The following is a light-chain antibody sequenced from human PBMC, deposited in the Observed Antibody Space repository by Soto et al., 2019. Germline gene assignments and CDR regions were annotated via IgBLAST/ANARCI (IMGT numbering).Light chain of an antibody. V-gene: IGKV3-20*01. Sequence: EIVLTQSPGTLSLSPGERATLSCRASESISSRRLAWYQQKPRQAPRLLIYDASSRATGIPDRFGGSGSGTDFTLSISRLEPEDFGVYYCQQYDTKLRWTFGQGTKVDIK. CDR3: QQYDTKLRWT. J-gene: IGKJ1*01. CDR1: ESISSRR. CDR2: DAS.